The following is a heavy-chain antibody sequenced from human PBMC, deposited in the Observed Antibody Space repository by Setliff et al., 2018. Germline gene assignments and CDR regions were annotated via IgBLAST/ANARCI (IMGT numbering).Heavy chain of an antibody. CDR3: FGAGTCSY. J-gene: IGHJ4*02. CDR2: IYSGDRNT. Sequence: GVLRLSCAASGFTFSTYAMSWVRQAPEKGLEWVSTIYSGDRNTFYTDSVKGRFTIFRDGSKNTLYLQMTSLRTEDTAVYYCFGAGTCSYWGQGTLVTVSS. CDR1: GFTFSTYA. V-gene: IGHV3-23*03. D-gene: IGHD3-10*01.